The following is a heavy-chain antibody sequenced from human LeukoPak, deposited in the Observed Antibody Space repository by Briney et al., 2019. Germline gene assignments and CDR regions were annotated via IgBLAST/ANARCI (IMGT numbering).Heavy chain of an antibody. V-gene: IGHV3-33*01. Sequence: HPGGSLRPSCAAPGFTFSSYGMHWVRQAPGKGLEWVGVIWYDGSNKYYADSVKGRFTISRDNSKNTLYLQMNSLRAEDTAVYYCARDTLVNDYWGQGTLVTVSS. D-gene: IGHD3-16*01. J-gene: IGHJ4*02. CDR3: ARDTLVNDY. CDR2: IWYDGSNK. CDR1: GFTFSSYG.